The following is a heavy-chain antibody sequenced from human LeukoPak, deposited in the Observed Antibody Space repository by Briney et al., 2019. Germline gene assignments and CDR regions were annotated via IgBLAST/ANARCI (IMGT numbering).Heavy chain of an antibody. Sequence: SETLSLTCTVSGGSISSHYWSWIRQPPGKGLEWIGYIYYSGTTNYNPSLKSRVTMSVDTSKNQFSLKLSSVTAADTAVYYCARGVTTEIDYWGQGTLVTVSS. D-gene: IGHD4-17*01. J-gene: IGHJ4*02. CDR3: ARGVTTEIDY. CDR2: IYYSGTT. CDR1: GGSISSHY. V-gene: IGHV4-59*11.